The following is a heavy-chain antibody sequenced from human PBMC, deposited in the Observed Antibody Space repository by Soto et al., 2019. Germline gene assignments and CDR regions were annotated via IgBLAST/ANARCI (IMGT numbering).Heavy chain of an antibody. CDR1: GFTFDDYA. J-gene: IGHJ6*02. Sequence: EVQLVESGGDLLQPGKSLRLSCAASGFTFDDYAMHWVRQSPGKGLEWISGISWNGRNIVYAESVTGRFTISRDNAERSVFLQMNNLTPDYTAFYYCAKGGTAMVHFYHGLDVWGQGTTVTVSS. V-gene: IGHV3-9*01. CDR3: AKGGTAMVHFYHGLDV. CDR2: ISWNGRNI. D-gene: IGHD5-18*01.